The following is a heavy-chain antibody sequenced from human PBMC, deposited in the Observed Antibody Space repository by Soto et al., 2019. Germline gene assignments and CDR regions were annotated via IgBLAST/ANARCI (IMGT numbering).Heavy chain of an antibody. CDR1: GGSFSGYY. V-gene: IGHV4-34*01. Sequence: SETLSLTCAVYGGSFSGYYWSWIRQPPGKGLEWIGEINHSGSTNYNPSLKSRVTISVDTSKNQFSLKLSSVTAAGTAAYYCARGRRSSSFGSYYYYYMDGWGKGTTVTVSS. CDR3: ARGRRSSSFGSYYYYYMDG. D-gene: IGHD6-13*01. CDR2: INHSGST. J-gene: IGHJ6*03.